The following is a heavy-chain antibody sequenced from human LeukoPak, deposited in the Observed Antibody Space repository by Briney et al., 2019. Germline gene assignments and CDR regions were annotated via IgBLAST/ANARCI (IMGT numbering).Heavy chain of an antibody. Sequence: ASVKVSCKASGYTFTSYDIHWVRQATGQGLEWMGWMSTNNDITGYAQKFQGRVTMTRSTSMSTAYMELSSLRSVDTAVYYCARPRSAYYDSSGFYIWGQGSLVTVSS. V-gene: IGHV1-8*01. J-gene: IGHJ4*02. CDR2: MSTNNDIT. D-gene: IGHD3-22*01. CDR3: ARPRSAYYDSSGFYI. CDR1: GYTFTSYD.